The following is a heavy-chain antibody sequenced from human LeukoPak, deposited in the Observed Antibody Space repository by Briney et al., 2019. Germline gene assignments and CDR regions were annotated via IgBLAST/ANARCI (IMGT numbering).Heavy chain of an antibody. CDR1: GFTFSSYS. V-gene: IGHV3-64*01. CDR3: ARELLWFGELSL. CDR2: ISSNGGST. J-gene: IGHJ4*02. D-gene: IGHD3-10*01. Sequence: TGGSLRLSCAASGFTFSSYSMNWVRQAPGKGLEYVSAISSNGGSTYYANSVKGRFTISRDNSKNTLYLQMGSLRAEDMAVYYCARELLWFGELSLWGQGTLVTVSS.